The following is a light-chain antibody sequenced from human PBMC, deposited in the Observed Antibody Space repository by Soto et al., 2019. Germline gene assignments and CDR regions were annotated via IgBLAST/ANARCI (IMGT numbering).Light chain of an antibody. CDR3: QQYQSYSPWT. V-gene: IGKV1-5*01. CDR1: QGISKW. CDR2: DAS. J-gene: IGKJ1*01. Sequence: DIQMTQSPFTLSASIGDTVTITCRASQGISKWLAWHQQKPGRAPKLLIYDASNLEGGVPSRFRGSGSGTEFTLTISGLQADDFATYYCQQYQSYSPWTFGQGTKVEMK.